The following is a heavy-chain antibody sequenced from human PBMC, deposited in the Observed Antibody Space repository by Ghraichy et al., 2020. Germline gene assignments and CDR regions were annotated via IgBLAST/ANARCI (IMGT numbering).Heavy chain of an antibody. CDR1: GFTFDDYT. CDR2: ISWDGGST. J-gene: IGHJ4*02. V-gene: IGHV3-43*01. D-gene: IGHD3-22*01. CDR3: AKEQGLGDDSSGYYPYYFDY. Sequence: GSLRLSCAASGFTFDDYTMHWVRQAPGKGLEWVSLISWDGGSTYYADSVKGRFTISRDNSKNSLYLQMNSLRTEDTALYYCAKEQGLGDDSSGYYPYYFDYWGQGTLVTVSS.